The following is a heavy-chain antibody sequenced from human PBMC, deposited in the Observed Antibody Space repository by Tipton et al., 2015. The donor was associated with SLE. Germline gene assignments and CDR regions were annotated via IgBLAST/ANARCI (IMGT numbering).Heavy chain of an antibody. D-gene: IGHD4-17*01. Sequence: GSLRLSCAASGFTFSNYDFHWVRQAAGKGLEWVSSIGTVQNTFSAVSVKGRFTISREDAKNSVYLQMDSLEAGDTAFYFCVRGAATGFDLWGRGTLVTVSS. J-gene: IGHJ2*01. CDR1: GFTFSNYD. V-gene: IGHV3-13*01. CDR3: VRGAATGFDL. CDR2: IGTVQNT.